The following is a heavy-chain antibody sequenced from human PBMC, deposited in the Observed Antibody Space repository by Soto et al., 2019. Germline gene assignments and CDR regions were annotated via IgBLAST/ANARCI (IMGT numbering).Heavy chain of an antibody. D-gene: IGHD3-10*01. J-gene: IGHJ4*02. Sequence: PSETLSLTCTVSGGPISSYYWNWIRQPPGKGLEWIGYIYYSGSTNYNPSLKSRVTISVDTSKNQFSLKLSSVTAADTAVYYCARGTYYFDYWGQGTLVTVSS. CDR1: GGPISSYY. V-gene: IGHV4-59*01. CDR2: IYYSGST. CDR3: ARGTYYFDY.